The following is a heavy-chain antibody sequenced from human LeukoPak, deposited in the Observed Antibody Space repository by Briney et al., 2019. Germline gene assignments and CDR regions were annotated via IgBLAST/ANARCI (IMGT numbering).Heavy chain of an antibody. D-gene: IGHD3-10*01. CDR2: IYYSGST. CDR3: GRRSGSFDAFDI. Sequence: PSETLSLTCTVSGCSISSYYWSWIRQPPGKGLEWIGYIYYSGSTNYNPSLKSRVTTSVATSKNQFSLQLSSVTAADTAVYYCGRRSGSFDAFDIWGQGTMVTVSS. CDR1: GCSISSYY. V-gene: IGHV4-59*08. J-gene: IGHJ3*02.